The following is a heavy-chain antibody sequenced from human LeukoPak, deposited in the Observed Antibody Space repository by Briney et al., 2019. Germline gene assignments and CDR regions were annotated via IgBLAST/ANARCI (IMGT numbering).Heavy chain of an antibody. V-gene: IGHV3-30*02. Sequence: GGSLRLSCAASGFTFSSYGMHWVRQAPGKGLEWVAVIWYDGSNKYYADSVKGRFTISRDNSKNTLYLQMNSLRAEDTAVYYCAKLAFYGSGSYYNEFDYWGQGTLVTVSS. J-gene: IGHJ4*02. CDR2: IWYDGSNK. CDR3: AKLAFYGSGSYYNEFDY. D-gene: IGHD3-10*01. CDR1: GFTFSSYG.